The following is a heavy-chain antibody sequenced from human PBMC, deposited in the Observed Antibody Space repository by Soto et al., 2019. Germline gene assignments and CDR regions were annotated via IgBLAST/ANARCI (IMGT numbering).Heavy chain of an antibody. Sequence: QVQLVQSGAEVKKPGSSVKVSCKASGGTFSSYAISWVRQAPGQGLEWMGGIIPIFGTANYAQKFQGRVTITADESTSTAFMELSSLRSEDTAVYYCARVSVLMVYAMGSYFDYWGQGTLVTVSS. CDR3: ARVSVLMVYAMGSYFDY. D-gene: IGHD2-8*01. CDR2: IIPIFGTA. V-gene: IGHV1-69*01. J-gene: IGHJ4*02. CDR1: GGTFSSYA.